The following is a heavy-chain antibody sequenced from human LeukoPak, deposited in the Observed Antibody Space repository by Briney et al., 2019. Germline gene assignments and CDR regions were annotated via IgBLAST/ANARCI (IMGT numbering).Heavy chain of an antibody. J-gene: IGHJ4*02. CDR1: GGSFSGYY. D-gene: IGHD3-22*01. V-gene: IGHV4-34*01. CDR2: INHSGST. Sequence: SETLSLTCAVYGGSFSGYYWSWIRQPPGKGLEWIGEINHSGSTNYNPSLKSRVTISVDTSKNQFSLKLSSVTAADTAVYYCAQNYYYDSSGFPFDYWGQGTLVTVSS. CDR3: AQNYYYDSSGFPFDY.